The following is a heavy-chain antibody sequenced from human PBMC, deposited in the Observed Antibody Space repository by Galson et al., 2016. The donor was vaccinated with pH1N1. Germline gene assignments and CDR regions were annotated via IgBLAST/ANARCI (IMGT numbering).Heavy chain of an antibody. V-gene: IGHV3-30*03. CDR2: ISHAGNNK. J-gene: IGHJ6*02. CDR3: ATLGGDIVVVPDATDYYYGLDV. D-gene: IGHD2-2*01. CDR1: GFSFSNYG. Sequence: SLRLSCAASGFSFSNYGMHWVRQAPGKGLEWVAVISHAGNNKLYADSVRGRFTISRDNSKNTLYLQMNSLRVEDTAVYYCATLGGDIVVVPDATDYYYGLDVWGQGTTVSVSS.